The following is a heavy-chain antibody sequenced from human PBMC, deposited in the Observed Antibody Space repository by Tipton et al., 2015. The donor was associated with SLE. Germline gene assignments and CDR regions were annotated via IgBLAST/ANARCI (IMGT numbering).Heavy chain of an antibody. CDR2: IYQNGNT. Sequence: TLSLTCAVSGYSISSSSYWGWIRQPPGKGLEWIGTIYQNGNTYYNPSLKCRVTISVDRSKNQCSLKLSSVTAADTAVYYCARDSAVNFWYFDLWGRSTLVTVSS. CDR3: ARDSAVNFWYFDL. J-gene: IGHJ2*01. CDR1: GYSISSSSY. V-gene: IGHV4-38-2*01. D-gene: IGHD3/OR15-3a*01.